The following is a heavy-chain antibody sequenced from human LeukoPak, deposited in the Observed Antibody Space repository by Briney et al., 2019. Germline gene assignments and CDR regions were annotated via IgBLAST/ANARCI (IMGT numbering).Heavy chain of an antibody. CDR1: GGTFSSYA. CDR3: ARPGGGYNLPLDY. CDR2: IIPIFGTA. V-gene: IGHV1-69*05. J-gene: IGHJ4*02. Sequence: SVMVSCKASGGTFSSYAISWVRQAPGQGLEWMGRIIPIFGTANYAQKFQGRVTITTDESTSTAYMELSSLRSEDTAVYYCARPGGGYNLPLDYWGQGTLVTVSS. D-gene: IGHD5-24*01.